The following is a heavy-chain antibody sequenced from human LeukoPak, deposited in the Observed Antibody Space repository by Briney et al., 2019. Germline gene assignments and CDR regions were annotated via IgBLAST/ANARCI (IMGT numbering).Heavy chain of an antibody. V-gene: IGHV3-73*01. J-gene: IGHJ4*02. Sequence: PGGSLRLSCAASGFTFSGSAMHWVRQASGKGLEWVGRIRSKANSYATAYAAPVKGRFTISRDDSKNTAYLQMNSLKTEDTAVYYCTRRYCSSTSCQGDYWGQGTLVTVSS. CDR1: GFTFSGSA. D-gene: IGHD2-2*01. CDR2: IRSKANSYAT. CDR3: TRRYCSSTSCQGDY.